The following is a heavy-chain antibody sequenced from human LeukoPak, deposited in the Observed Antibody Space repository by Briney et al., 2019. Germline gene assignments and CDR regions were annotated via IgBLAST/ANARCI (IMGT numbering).Heavy chain of an antibody. CDR2: ISAYNGNT. V-gene: IGHV1-18*01. Sequence: ASVTVSFKASGYTFTSYGISWVRQAPGQGLEWMGWISAYNGNTNYAQKLQGRVTMTTDTSTSTAYMELRSLRSDDTAVYYCARDSGIVGATLLTFDYWGQGTLVTVSS. CDR3: ARDSGIVGATLLTFDY. J-gene: IGHJ4*02. CDR1: GYTFTSYG. D-gene: IGHD1-26*01.